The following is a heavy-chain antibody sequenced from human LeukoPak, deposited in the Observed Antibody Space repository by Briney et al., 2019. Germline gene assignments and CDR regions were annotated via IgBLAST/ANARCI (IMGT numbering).Heavy chain of an antibody. J-gene: IGHJ4*02. CDR1: GFTFSDYA. D-gene: IGHD2-15*01. Sequence: GGSLRLSCAASGFTFSDYAMSSVRQAPGKGLEWVGRIKSKTDGGTTDYAAPVKGRFTISRDDSKNPLYLQMNSLKTEDTAVYYCTTVFCSGGSCYSSYYFDYWGQGTLVTVSS. CDR3: TTVFCSGGSCYSSYYFDY. V-gene: IGHV3-15*01. CDR2: IKSKTDGGTT.